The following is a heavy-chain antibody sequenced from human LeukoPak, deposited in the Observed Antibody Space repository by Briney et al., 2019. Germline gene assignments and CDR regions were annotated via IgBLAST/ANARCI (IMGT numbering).Heavy chain of an antibody. D-gene: IGHD1-26*01. J-gene: IGHJ4*02. Sequence: GGSLRLSCAASGFTFSGYWMYWVRQAPGKGLVWVSRINSDGSSTYYADSVKGRFTVSRDNAKNTLYLQMNSLRAEDTAVYYCARDRRVGATIDYWGQGTLVTVSS. CDR1: GFTFSGYW. CDR2: INSDGSST. V-gene: IGHV3-74*01. CDR3: ARDRRVGATIDY.